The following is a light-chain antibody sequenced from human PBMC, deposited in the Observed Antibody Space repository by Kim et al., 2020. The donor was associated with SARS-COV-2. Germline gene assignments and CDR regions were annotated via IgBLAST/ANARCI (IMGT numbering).Light chain of an antibody. Sequence: SVKLTCTLSSGHSSYAIAWHQQQPEKGPRYLMKVNSDGSHCKGDGIPDRFSGSSSGAERYLTISSLQSEDEADYYCQTWGTGIRVFGGGTQLTVL. CDR1: SGHSSYA. CDR2: VNSDGSH. V-gene: IGLV4-69*01. J-gene: IGLJ3*02. CDR3: QTWGTGIRV.